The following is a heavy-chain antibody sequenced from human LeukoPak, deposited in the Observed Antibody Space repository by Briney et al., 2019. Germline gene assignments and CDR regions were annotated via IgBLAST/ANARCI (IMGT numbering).Heavy chain of an antibody. CDR1: GFTFSSYW. CDR3: ARDRYGDYGHFDY. D-gene: IGHD4-17*01. J-gene: IGHJ4*02. CDR2: IKQDGSEK. V-gene: IGHV3-7*03. Sequence: GRSLRLSCAASGFTFSSYWMSWVRQTPGKGLEWVANIKQDGSEKYYVDSVKGRFTISRDNAKNSLYLQMNSLRAEDTAVYYCARDRYGDYGHFDYWGQGTLVTVSS.